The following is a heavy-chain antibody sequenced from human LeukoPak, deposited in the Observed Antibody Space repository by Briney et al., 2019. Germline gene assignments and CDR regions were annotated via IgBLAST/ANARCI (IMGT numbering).Heavy chain of an antibody. V-gene: IGHV4-4*09. D-gene: IGHD6-13*01. Sequence: SETLSLTCTVPGGSVSGYYWNWIRQSPEKGLEWIGYIYSDGSTDYQPSLTSRVTISIDPAKSQFSLRLRSVTAADTAVYYCAGRYGSSNGFNLEYWGQGTLVTVSS. CDR3: AGRYGSSNGFNLEY. CDR1: GGSVSGYY. J-gene: IGHJ4*02. CDR2: IYSDGST.